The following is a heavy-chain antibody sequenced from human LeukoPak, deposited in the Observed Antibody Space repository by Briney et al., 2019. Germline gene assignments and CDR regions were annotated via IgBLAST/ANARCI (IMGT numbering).Heavy chain of an antibody. Sequence: GGSLRLSCAASGFTFSSYWMHWVRQAPGKGLVWVSRINSDGSSTSYADSVKGRFTISRDNAKNTLYLQMNSLRAEDTAVYYCASSGWYRGYFDYWGQGTLVTVSS. D-gene: IGHD6-19*01. CDR1: GFTFSSYW. CDR3: ASSGWYRGYFDY. CDR2: INSDGSST. J-gene: IGHJ4*02. V-gene: IGHV3-74*01.